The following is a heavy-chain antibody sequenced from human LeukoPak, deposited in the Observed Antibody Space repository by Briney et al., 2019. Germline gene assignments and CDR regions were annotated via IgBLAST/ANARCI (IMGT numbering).Heavy chain of an antibody. D-gene: IGHD2-2*01. V-gene: IGHV1-69*01. Sequence: GSSVKVSCKASGGTFSSYAISWVRQAPGQGLEWMGGIIPISGTANYAQKFQGRVTITADESTSTAYMELSSLRSEDTAVYYCARYSGSTSPLDYWGQGTLVTVSS. CDR3: ARYSGSTSPLDY. J-gene: IGHJ4*02. CDR2: IIPISGTA. CDR1: GGTFSSYA.